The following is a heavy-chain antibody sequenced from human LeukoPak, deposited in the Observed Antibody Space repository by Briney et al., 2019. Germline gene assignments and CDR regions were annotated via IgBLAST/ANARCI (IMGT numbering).Heavy chain of an antibody. CDR1: GFTFSSYS. J-gene: IGHJ4*02. CDR2: ISSSSSHI. D-gene: IGHD6-19*01. CDR3: ARDRTRSSGWSTLFDY. Sequence: GGSLRLSCAASGFTFSSYSMNWVRQAPGKGLEWVSSISSSSSHIYYADSVKGRFTISRDNAKNSLYQQMNSLRAEDTAVYYCARDRTRSSGWSTLFDYWGQGTLVTVSS. V-gene: IGHV3-21*01.